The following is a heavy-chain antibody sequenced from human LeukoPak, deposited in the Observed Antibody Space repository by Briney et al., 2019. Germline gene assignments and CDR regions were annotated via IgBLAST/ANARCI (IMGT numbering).Heavy chain of an antibody. D-gene: IGHD6-6*01. J-gene: IGHJ2*01. V-gene: IGHV3-9*03. Sequence: GRSLRLSCAASGFTFDDYAMHWVRQAPGKGLEWVSGISWNSGSLGYADSVKGRFTISRDNAKNSLYLQMNSLRAEDMALYYCAKDIKGGSSSFWYFDLWGRGTLVTVSS. CDR1: GFTFDDYA. CDR2: ISWNSGSL. CDR3: AKDIKGGSSSFWYFDL.